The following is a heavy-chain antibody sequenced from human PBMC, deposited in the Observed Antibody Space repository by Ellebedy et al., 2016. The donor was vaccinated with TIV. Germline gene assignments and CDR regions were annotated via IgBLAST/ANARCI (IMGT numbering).Heavy chain of an antibody. V-gene: IGHV3-74*01. CDR2: MNSDGSIT. CDR1: GFTFSGFG. J-gene: IGHJ6*02. D-gene: IGHD5-18*01. Sequence: GESLKISCIVSGFTFSGFGVHWVRQAPGKGLVWVSRMNSDGSITRFADSVRGRFTISRDNAKNMLYLQMSSLTAEDTAVYYCAREVDTSMADGLDVWGQGTTVTVSS. CDR3: AREVDTSMADGLDV.